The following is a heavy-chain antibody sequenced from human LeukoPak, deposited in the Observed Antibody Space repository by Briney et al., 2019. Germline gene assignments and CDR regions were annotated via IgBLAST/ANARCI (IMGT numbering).Heavy chain of an antibody. V-gene: IGHV4-4*07. D-gene: IGHD4-23*01. CDR1: GGSISSYY. J-gene: IGHJ4*02. CDR3: TRDRGDYGGPDY. Sequence: SETLSLTCTVSGGSISSYYWSWIRQPAGKGLEWIGRIYSSGSTNYNPSLKSRVTMSIDTSKNQFSLRLSSVTAADTAVYYCTRDRGDYGGPDYWGQGTLVTVSS. CDR2: IYSSGST.